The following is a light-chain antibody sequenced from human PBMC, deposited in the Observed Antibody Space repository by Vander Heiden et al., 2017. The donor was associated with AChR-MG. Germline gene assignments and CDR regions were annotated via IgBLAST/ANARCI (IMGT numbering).Light chain of an antibody. V-gene: IGKV3-20*01. CDR2: GAS. Sequence: EIVLTQSPGTLSLSPGERATLACRASQTVTSSYLAWYQQKPGQAPRVLIYGASSRATGIPDRFSGSGSGTDFTLTISRLEPEDFAVYYCQQDDSAPPRYTFGQGTKLEIK. CDR1: QTVTSSY. J-gene: IGKJ2*01. CDR3: QQDDSAPPRYT.